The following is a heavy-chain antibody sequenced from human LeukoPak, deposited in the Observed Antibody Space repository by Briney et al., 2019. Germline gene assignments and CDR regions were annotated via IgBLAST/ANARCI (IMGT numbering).Heavy chain of an antibody. D-gene: IGHD3-10*01. CDR1: GFTFSSYS. CDR3: ARERHYFGSGSHPLFGY. CDR2: ITTNSDYI. Sequence: PGGSLRLSCAASGFTFSSYSTNWVRQAPGKGLEWVSSITTNSDYIYYADSVRGRFTISRDNAKDSLYLQMNSLRAEDTAVYYCARERHYFGSGSHPLFGYWGQGTLVTVSS. J-gene: IGHJ4*02. V-gene: IGHV3-21*01.